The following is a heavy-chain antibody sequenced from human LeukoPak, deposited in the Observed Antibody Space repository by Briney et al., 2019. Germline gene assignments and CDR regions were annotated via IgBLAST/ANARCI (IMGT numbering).Heavy chain of an antibody. D-gene: IGHD2-21*02. CDR2: ISSSGSTI. Sequence: GGSLRLSCAASGFTFSSYEMNRVRQAPGKGLEWVSYISSSGSTIYYADSVKGRFTISRDNAKNSLYLQMNSLRAEDTAVYYCASRNLAYCGGDCGFDLWGRGTLVTVSS. V-gene: IGHV3-48*03. CDR1: GFTFSSYE. J-gene: IGHJ2*01. CDR3: ASRNLAYCGGDCGFDL.